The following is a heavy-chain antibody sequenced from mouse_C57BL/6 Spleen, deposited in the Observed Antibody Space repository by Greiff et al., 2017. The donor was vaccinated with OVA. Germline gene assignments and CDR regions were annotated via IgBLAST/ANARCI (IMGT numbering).Heavy chain of an antibody. CDR1: GYTFTDYY. D-gene: IGHD2-4*01. CDR3: AREGNYGGLDY. V-gene: IGHV1-76*01. Sequence: QVQLQQSGAELVRPGASVKLSCKASGYTFTDYYINWVQQRPGQGLEWIARIYPGSGNTYYNEKFKGKATLAAEKSSSTAYMQLSSLTSEDSAVYFCAREGNYGGLDYWGQGTTLTVSS. J-gene: IGHJ2*01. CDR2: IYPGSGNT.